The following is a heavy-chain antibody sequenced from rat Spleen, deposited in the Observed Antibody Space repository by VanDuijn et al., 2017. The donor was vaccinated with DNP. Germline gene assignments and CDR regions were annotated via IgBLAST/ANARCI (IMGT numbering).Heavy chain of an antibody. Sequence: QVQLKESGPGLVQPSQTLSLTCTVSGFSLTSYTVSWVRQPPGKGLEWIAAISSGGSTYYNSALKSRLSIRRDTAKSQVFLKMKSMQTEDTAMYFCARSKGYGYAMDAWGQGTSVTVSS. CDR2: ISSGGST. J-gene: IGHJ4*01. CDR1: GFSLTSYT. CDR3: ARSKGYGYAMDA. V-gene: IGHV2-6*01. D-gene: IGHD4-3*01.